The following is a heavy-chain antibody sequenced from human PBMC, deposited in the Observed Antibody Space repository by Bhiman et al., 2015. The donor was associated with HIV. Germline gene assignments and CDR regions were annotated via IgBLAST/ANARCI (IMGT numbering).Heavy chain of an antibody. CDR2: IWH. CDR3: ARDQAREVNGMDV. D-gene: IGHD3-10*01. CDR1: GFTFSNYG. V-gene: IGHV3-33*01. Sequence: QVQLVESGGGVVQPGRSLRLSCAASGFTFSNYGIHWVRQAPGKGLEWVAVIWHDSVKGRFTISRDNSKNTLYLQMNSLRAEDTGVYNCARDQAREVNGMDVWGQGTTVTGLL. J-gene: IGHJ6*02.